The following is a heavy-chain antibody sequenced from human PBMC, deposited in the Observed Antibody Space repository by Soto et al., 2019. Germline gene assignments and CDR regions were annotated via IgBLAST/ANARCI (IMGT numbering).Heavy chain of an antibody. J-gene: IGHJ5*01. CDR3: ARGRYCQTGRCFPNWFDS. CDR2: IYKSATT. CDR1: GDSISSVDYF. V-gene: IGHV4-30-4*01. Sequence: SETLSLTGSVSGDSISSVDYFWAWIRQPPGQALEYIGYIYKSATTYYNPSFESRVAISLDTSKSQFSLNVTSVTAADTAVYFCARGRYCQTGRCFPNWFDSWGQGTLVTVSS. D-gene: IGHD2-15*01.